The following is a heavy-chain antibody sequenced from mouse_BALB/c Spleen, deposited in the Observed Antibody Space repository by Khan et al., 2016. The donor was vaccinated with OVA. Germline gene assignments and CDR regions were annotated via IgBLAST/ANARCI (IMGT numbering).Heavy chain of an antibody. CDR2: IDPSDSRT. CDR1: GYTFTSYW. V-gene: IGHV1-61*01. CDR3: SRGGYGTSFAF. J-gene: IGHJ3*01. Sequence: VQLQQPGAELVRPGASVKLSCKASGYTFTSYWMNWVKQRPGQGLEWIGMIDPSDSRTHYNQMFKDNATLTVDKSSSTAYMHLTSLTSEDSAIYCCSRGGYGTSFAFWGQGTLVTVSA. D-gene: IGHD2-10*02.